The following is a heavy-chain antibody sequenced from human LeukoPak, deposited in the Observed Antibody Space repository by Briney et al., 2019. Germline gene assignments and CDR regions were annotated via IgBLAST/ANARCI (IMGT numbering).Heavy chain of an antibody. CDR3: ARSPTSWYFDY. Sequence: GGSLRLSCVGSGFTFRDYGMHWVRQAPGKGLEWVALMSFDGSDKYFADSVKGRFTISRDNSKNTLYLQMNSLRPEDTSVYFCARSPTSWYFDYWGQGTLVTVSS. D-gene: IGHD2-2*01. CDR2: MSFDGSDK. CDR1: GFTFRDYG. V-gene: IGHV3-30*03. J-gene: IGHJ4*02.